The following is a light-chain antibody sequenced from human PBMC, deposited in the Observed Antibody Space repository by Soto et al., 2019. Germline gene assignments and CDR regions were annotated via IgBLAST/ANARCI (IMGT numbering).Light chain of an antibody. CDR1: SSDVGSYNR. Sequence: QSALTQPPSVSGSPGQSVAISCTGTSSDVGSYNRVSWYQQPPGTAPKLMIYDVGNRPSGVPDRFPGSKSGNTASLTISGLQAEDEADYYCSSYTTSSTYVFGTGTKLTVL. CDR2: DVG. CDR3: SSYTTSSTYV. J-gene: IGLJ1*01. V-gene: IGLV2-18*02.